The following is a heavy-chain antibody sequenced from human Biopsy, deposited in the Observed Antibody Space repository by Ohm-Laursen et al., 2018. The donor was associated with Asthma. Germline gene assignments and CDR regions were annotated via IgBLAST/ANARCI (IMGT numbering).Heavy chain of an antibody. Sequence: SQTLSLTWTVSGGSISSDDYYWSWIRQAPGKGLEWIAYIYSSGDTYYSPSLESRVTVSVDTSKNQFSLKLSSVTAADTAVYYCARDLSGYCTSSACYGFDSWGQGTLVTVSS. V-gene: IGHV4-30-4*01. CDR1: GGSISSDDYY. CDR3: ARDLSGYCTSSACYGFDS. D-gene: IGHD2-8*01. CDR2: IYSSGDT. J-gene: IGHJ5*01.